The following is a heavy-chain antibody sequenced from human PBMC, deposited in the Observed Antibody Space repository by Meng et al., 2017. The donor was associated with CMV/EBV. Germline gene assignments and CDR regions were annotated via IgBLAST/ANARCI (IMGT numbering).Heavy chain of an antibody. CDR3: ARDRLGSSDPDVNY. Sequence: GESLKISCAASGFTFSDYYMSWIRQAPGKGLEWVSYISSSGSTIYYADSVKGRFTISRDNAKNSLYLQMNSLRAEDTAVYYCARDRLGSSDPDVNYWGQGTLVTVSS. J-gene: IGHJ4*02. V-gene: IGHV3-11*04. D-gene: IGHD3-16*01. CDR2: ISSSGSTI. CDR1: GFTFSDYY.